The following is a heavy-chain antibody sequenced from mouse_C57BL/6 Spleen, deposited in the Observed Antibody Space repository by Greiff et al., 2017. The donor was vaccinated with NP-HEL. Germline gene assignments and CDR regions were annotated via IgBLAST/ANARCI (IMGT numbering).Heavy chain of an antibody. CDR1: GYTFTSYW. D-gene: IGHD1-1*01. CDR2: IDPSDSYT. Sequence: QVQLKQPGAELVKPGASVKLSCKASGYTFTSYWMQWVKQRPGQGLEWIGEIDPSDSYTNYNQKFKGKATLTVDTSSSTAYMQLSSLTSEDSAVYYCARKDYGSSYRFAYWGQGTLVTVSA. CDR3: ARKDYGSSYRFAY. V-gene: IGHV1-50*01. J-gene: IGHJ3*01.